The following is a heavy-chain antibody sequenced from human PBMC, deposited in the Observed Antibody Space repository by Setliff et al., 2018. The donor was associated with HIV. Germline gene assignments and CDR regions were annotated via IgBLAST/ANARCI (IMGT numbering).Heavy chain of an antibody. J-gene: IGHJ4*02. CDR3: ARGVRDNSGWSSYYFDY. Sequence: SETLSLTCAVYGGSFRGYYWSWIRQAPGKGLEWIGEINHRGRTRYNPSLKSRVTISIDTSKNQFSLKLSSVTAADTAVYSCARGVRDNSGWSSYYFDYWGQGTLVTVSS. CDR1: GGSFRGYY. D-gene: IGHD6-19*01. CDR2: INHRGRT. V-gene: IGHV4-34*01.